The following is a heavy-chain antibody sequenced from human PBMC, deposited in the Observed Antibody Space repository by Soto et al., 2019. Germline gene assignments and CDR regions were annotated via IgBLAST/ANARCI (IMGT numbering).Heavy chain of an antibody. J-gene: IGHJ4*02. CDR2: ISYDAKSK. Sequence: GGSLRLSCAASGFTFNTYGMHWVRQAPGKGLEWVAVISYDAKSKLYVDSVRGRFTISRDDSKNTLFLQMDSLRPEDTALYYCARGLLAAGPFDSWGQGTLVTVSS. CDR3: ARGLLAAGPFDS. CDR1: GFTFNTYG. D-gene: IGHD2-8*02. V-gene: IGHV3-30*03.